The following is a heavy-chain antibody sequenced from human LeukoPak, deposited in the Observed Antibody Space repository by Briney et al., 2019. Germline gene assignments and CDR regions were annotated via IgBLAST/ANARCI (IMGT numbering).Heavy chain of an antibody. CDR2: ISSSSSYI. CDR3: ARVSGWSKISY. CDR1: DFTFRTYW. D-gene: IGHD6-19*01. J-gene: IGHJ4*02. V-gene: IGHV3-21*04. Sequence: GGSLRLSCVASDFTFRTYWMSWVRQAPGKGLEWVSSISSSSSYIYYADSVKGRFTISRDNSKNTLYLQMNSLRAEDTAVYYCARVSGWSKISYWGQGTLVTVSS.